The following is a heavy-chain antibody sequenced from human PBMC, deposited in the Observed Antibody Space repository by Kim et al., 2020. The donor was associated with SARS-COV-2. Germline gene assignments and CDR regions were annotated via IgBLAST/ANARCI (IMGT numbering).Heavy chain of an antibody. Sequence: SETLSLTCTVSGGSISSGGYYWSWIRQHPGKGLEWIGYIYYSGSTYYNPSLKSRVTISVDTSKNQFSLKLSSVTAADTAVYYCARESGSAARLYGRYGMDVWGQGTTVTVSS. CDR3: ARESGSAARLYGRYGMDV. J-gene: IGHJ6*02. CDR2: IYYSGST. D-gene: IGHD3-10*01. V-gene: IGHV4-31*03. CDR1: GGSISSGGYY.